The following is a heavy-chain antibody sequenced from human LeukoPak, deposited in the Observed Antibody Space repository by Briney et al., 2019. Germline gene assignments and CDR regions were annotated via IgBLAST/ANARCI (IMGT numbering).Heavy chain of an antibody. CDR3: ASHVEMATINVGYFDY. CDR2: INHSGST. Sequence: SETLSLTCAVYGGSLSGYYWSWIRQPPGKGLEWIGEINHSGSTNYNPSLKSRVTISVDTSKNQFSLKLSSVTAADTAVYYCASHVEMATINVGYFDYWGQGTLVTVSS. J-gene: IGHJ4*02. D-gene: IGHD5-24*01. CDR1: GGSLSGYY. V-gene: IGHV4-34*01.